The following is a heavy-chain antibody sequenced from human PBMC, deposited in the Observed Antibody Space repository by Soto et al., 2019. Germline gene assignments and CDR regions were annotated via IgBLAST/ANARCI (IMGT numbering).Heavy chain of an antibody. CDR3: AKHAEYQLVSWFDP. V-gene: IGHV3-23*01. Sequence: EVQLLESGVGLVQPGGSLRLSCAVSGFSFSTYAMSWVRQAPGKGLEWVSGISAGGGNTYYADSVRGRFTISRDNSKDTLYLQITSLRAEDTAFYYCAKHAEYQLVSWFDPWGQGTLVTVSS. J-gene: IGHJ5*02. CDR1: GFSFSTYA. D-gene: IGHD2-2*01. CDR2: ISAGGGNT.